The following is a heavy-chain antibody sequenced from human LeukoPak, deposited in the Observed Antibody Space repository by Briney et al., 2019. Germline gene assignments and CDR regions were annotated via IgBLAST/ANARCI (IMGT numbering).Heavy chain of an antibody. CDR3: ANQDYGGNLRPAEYFQH. Sequence: PSETLSLTCTVSGDSISSGSYYWGWIRQPPGKGLEWIGSIYYSGSTYYNPSLKSRVTISVDTSKNQFSLKLSSVTAADTAVYYCANQDYGGNLRPAEYFQHWGQGTLVTVSS. CDR1: GDSISSGSYY. J-gene: IGHJ1*01. D-gene: IGHD4-23*01. CDR2: IYYSGST. V-gene: IGHV4-39*01.